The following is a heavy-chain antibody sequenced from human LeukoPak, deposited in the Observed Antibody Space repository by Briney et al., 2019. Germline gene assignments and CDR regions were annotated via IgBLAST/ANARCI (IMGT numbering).Heavy chain of an antibody. CDR3: ARGRGTYIAVAGPDY. CDR1: GFTFSSYG. D-gene: IGHD6-19*01. J-gene: IGHJ4*02. V-gene: IGHV3-33*01. Sequence: PGRSLRLSCAASGFTFSSYGMHWVRQAPGKGLEWVAVIWYDGSNKYYADSVKGRFTISRDNSKNTLYLQMNSLRAEDTAVYYCARGRGTYIAVAGPDYWGQGTLVTVSS. CDR2: IWYDGSNK.